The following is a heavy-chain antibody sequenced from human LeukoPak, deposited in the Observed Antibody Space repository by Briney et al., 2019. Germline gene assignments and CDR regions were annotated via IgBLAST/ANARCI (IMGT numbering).Heavy chain of an antibody. Sequence: PGGSLRLSSAASGFTFSSFAMSWVRQAPGKGLEWVSAISGSGGSTYYADSVKGRFTISRDNSKNTLYLQMNSLRAEDTAVYYCAKGQKLHYGARGDYWGQGTLVTVSS. CDR1: GFTFSSFA. J-gene: IGHJ4*02. CDR3: AKGQKLHYGARGDY. D-gene: IGHD4-17*01. CDR2: ISGSGGST. V-gene: IGHV3-23*01.